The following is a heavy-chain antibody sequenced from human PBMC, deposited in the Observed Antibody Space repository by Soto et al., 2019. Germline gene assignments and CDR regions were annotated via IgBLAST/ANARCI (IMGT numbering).Heavy chain of an antibody. CDR1: GGSISSYY. V-gene: IGHV4-59*01. CDR3: ARGRMIFGNYYYGMDV. J-gene: IGHJ6*02. Sequence: SETLSLTCTVSGGSISSYYWSWIRQPPGKGLEWIGYIYYSGSTNYNPSLKSRVTISVDTSKNQFSLKLSSVTAADTAVYYCARGRMIFGNYYYGMDVWGQGTTVTVSS. D-gene: IGHD3-3*01. CDR2: IYYSGST.